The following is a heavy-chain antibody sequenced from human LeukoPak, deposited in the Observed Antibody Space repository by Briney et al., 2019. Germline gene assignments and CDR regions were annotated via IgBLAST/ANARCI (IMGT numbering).Heavy chain of an antibody. Sequence: SGGSLRLSCAASGFTVSSNYMSWVRQAPGKGLEWVSVIYSGGSTYYADSMKGRFTISRDNSKNTLYLQMNSLRAEDTAVYYCAAHRYSGIYPYYFDYWGQGALVTVSS. CDR1: GFTVSSNY. D-gene: IGHD1-26*01. J-gene: IGHJ4*02. CDR3: AAHRYSGIYPYYFDY. CDR2: IYSGGST. V-gene: IGHV3-53*01.